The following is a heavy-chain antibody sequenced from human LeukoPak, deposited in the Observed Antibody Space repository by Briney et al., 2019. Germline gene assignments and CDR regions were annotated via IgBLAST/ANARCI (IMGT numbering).Heavy chain of an antibody. CDR3: ARDRPQGYIVWNYRYTGDYMDV. D-gene: IGHD3-16*02. J-gene: IGHJ6*03. CDR2: IYYSGST. Sequence: SATLSLPSTVSGGSISSSSYYWGWIRPPPGKGLEWIGIIYYSGSTYYNPSLKRRVTISVDTSKNQFSLKLSSVTAADTAVYYCARDRPQGYIVWNYRYTGDYMDVWGKGTTVTVSS. V-gene: IGHV4-39*07. CDR1: GGSISSSSYY.